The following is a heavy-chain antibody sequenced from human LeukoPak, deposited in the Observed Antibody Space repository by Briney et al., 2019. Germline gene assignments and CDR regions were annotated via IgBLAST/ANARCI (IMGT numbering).Heavy chain of an antibody. Sequence: SETLSLTCSVSGGSMSSYYWNWVRQPPGKGLEYIGHIYYSGSTNYNSSLKSRLTISVDTSKNQFSLKLSSVTAADTAVYYCARGVDTSIRYYFDYWGQGTLVTVSS. V-gene: IGHV4-59*01. J-gene: IGHJ4*02. D-gene: IGHD5-18*01. CDR1: GGSMSSYY. CDR2: IYYSGST. CDR3: ARGVDTSIRYYFDY.